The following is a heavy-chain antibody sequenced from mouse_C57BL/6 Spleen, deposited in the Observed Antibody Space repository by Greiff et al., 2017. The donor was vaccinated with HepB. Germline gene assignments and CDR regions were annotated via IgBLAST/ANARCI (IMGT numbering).Heavy chain of an antibody. D-gene: IGHD1-1*01. CDR1: GYTFTSYT. J-gene: IGHJ3*01. Sequence: QVQLQQSGAELARPGASVKMSCKASGYTFTSYTMHWVKQRPGQGLEWIGYINPSSGYTKYNQKFKDKATLTADKSSSTAYMQLGSLTSEDSAVYYCARGVLHYGSSQAWFAYWGQGTLVTVSA. CDR3: ARGVLHYGSSQAWFAY. CDR2: INPSSGYT. V-gene: IGHV1-4*01.